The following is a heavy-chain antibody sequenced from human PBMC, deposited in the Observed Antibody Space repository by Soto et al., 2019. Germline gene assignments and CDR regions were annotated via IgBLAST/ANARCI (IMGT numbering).Heavy chain of an antibody. CDR1: GFTFSSHG. J-gene: IGHJ5*02. CDR2: LSYDGSDK. Sequence: GGSLRLSCAASGFTFSSHGMNWVRQAPGRGLEWVAGLSYDGSDKNYADSVQGRFTISRDNSKNTLYLQMNSLRVEDTAVYYCARGIGNNWNYVWFDPWGQGTLVTVSS. V-gene: IGHV3-30*03. D-gene: IGHD1-7*01. CDR3: ARGIGNNWNYVWFDP.